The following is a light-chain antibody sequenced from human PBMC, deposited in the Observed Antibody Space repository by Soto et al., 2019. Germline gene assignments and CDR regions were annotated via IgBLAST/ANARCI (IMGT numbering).Light chain of an antibody. CDR3: QQYETFSGT. CDR2: AAS. V-gene: IGKV1-9*01. Sequence: IKLNQSPSSLSTSVRDRVTITCRASQGISSYLAWYQQKPGKAPKLLIYAASALPRGVPSRFSGSGSGTKFTLTIASLQPDDFATYYCQQYETFSGTFGPGTKVDIK. J-gene: IGKJ1*01. CDR1: QGISSY.